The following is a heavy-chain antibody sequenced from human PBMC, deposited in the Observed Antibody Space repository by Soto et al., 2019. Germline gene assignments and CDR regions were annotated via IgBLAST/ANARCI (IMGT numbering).Heavy chain of an antibody. J-gene: IGHJ4*01. CDR2: IGVGGGDR. Sequence: EVQLLESGGGLVQPGGSLRLSCAASGFTFSSYAMSWVRQAPGKGLEWVSNIGVGGGDRYYPESVKGRFTISRDNSRDTLYLEVNSLRDEDTAVDYCARVRFGELVWGHGTLVAVSS. V-gene: IGHV3-23*01. CDR3: ARVRFGELV. D-gene: IGHD3-10*01. CDR1: GFTFSSYA.